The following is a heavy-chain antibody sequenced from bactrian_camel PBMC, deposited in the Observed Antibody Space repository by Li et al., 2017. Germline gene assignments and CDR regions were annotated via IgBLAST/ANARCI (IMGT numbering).Heavy chain of an antibody. CDR3: AILTYCIAGADGSDS. CDR1: EFIPNSD. J-gene: IGHJ6*01. V-gene: IGHV3S55*01. CDR2: ISKDGST. D-gene: IGHD1*01. Sequence: HVQLVESGGGSVQAGGSLRLSCTASEFIPNSDMGWYRQAPGNNCELVSTISKDGSTYYADSVKGRFTISQDNAKNTVYLQMNSLKPEDSAMYLCAILTYCIAGADGSDSWGQGTQVTVS.